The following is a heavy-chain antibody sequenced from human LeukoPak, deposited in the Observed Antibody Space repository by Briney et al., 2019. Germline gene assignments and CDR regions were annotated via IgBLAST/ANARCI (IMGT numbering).Heavy chain of an antibody. V-gene: IGHV3-53*05. J-gene: IGHJ4*02. Sequence: GGSLRLSCAASGFTVSSNYMSWVRQAPGKGLEWVSVIYSGGSTYYADSVKGRFTISRDNSKNTLYLQMNSLRAEDTAVYYCAKDSKSGWYYFDYWGQGTLVTVSS. CDR3: AKDSKSGWYYFDY. CDR1: GFTVSSNY. CDR2: IYSGGST. D-gene: IGHD6-19*01.